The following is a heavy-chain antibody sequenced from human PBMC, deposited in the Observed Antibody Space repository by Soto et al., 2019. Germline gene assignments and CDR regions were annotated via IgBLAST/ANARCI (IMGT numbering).Heavy chain of an antibody. J-gene: IGHJ3*01. Sequence: QITLKESGPTLVKPTQTLTLTCTFSGFSLTTSGVGVGWIRQPPGKALEWVALIYGDGDKRYRPSLKSRLTIINETSKNQVVFTMTSMDPVDTATYCCARNRSGGYIGAFDVLGQGRMVTVSS. CDR2: IYGDGDK. CDR3: ARNRSGGYIGAFDV. CDR1: GFSLTTSGVG. D-gene: IGHD5-12*01. V-gene: IGHV2-5*02.